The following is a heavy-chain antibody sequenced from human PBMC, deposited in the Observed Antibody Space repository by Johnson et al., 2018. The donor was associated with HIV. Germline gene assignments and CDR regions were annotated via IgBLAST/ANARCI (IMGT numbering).Heavy chain of an antibody. CDR2: ISYDGSNQ. D-gene: IGHD3-3*01. CDR1: GFTFSSYA. J-gene: IGHJ3*02. CDR3: AAYYDFWSGYYTSGVDI. Sequence: QVRLVESGGGLVQPGGSLRLSCAASGFTFSSYAMHWVRQAPGKGLEWVAVISYDGSNQYYADSVKGRFTISRDNSKNTVFLQMNSLRPEDTARYYCAAYYDFWSGYYTSGVDIWGQGTMVTVSS. V-gene: IGHV3-30*04.